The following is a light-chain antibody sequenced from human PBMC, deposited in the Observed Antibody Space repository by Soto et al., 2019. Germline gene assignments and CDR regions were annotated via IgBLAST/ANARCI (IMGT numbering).Light chain of an antibody. J-gene: IGLJ1*01. V-gene: IGLV2-14*01. CDR2: DVS. CDR1: SSDVGGYNY. Sequence: QSALAQPASVPGSPGQSITISCTGTSSDVGGYNYVSWYQQHPGKAPKLMIYDVSNRPSGVSNRFSGSKSGNTASLTISGLQAEDEADYYCSSYTCSSTLGVFGTGTKVTDL. CDR3: SSYTCSSTLGV.